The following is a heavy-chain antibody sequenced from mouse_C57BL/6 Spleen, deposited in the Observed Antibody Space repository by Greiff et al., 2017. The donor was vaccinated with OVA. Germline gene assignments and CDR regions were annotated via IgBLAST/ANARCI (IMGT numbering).Heavy chain of an antibody. D-gene: IGHD3-3*01. CDR3: ARERASNLYAMDY. J-gene: IGHJ4*01. Sequence: VQLQQPGAELVRPGSPVKLSCKASGYTFTSYWMDWVKQRPGQGLEWIGNIYPSDSETHYNQKFKDKATLTVYKSSSTAYMQLSSLTSEDSAVYYCARERASNLYAMDYWGQGTSVTVSS. V-gene: IGHV1-61*01. CDR1: GYTFTSYW. CDR2: IYPSDSET.